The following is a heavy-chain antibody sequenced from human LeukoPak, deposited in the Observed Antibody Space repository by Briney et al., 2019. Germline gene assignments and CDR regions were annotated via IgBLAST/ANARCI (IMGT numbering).Heavy chain of an antibody. CDR3: ASIRGYYFRIFDY. D-gene: IGHD3-22*01. CDR1: GGSISSSSYY. CDR2: IYYSGST. Sequence: SETQSLTCTVSGGSISSSSYYWGWIRQPPGKGLEWIGSIYYSGSTYYNPSLKSRVTISVDTSKNQFSLKLSSVTAADTAVYYCASIRGYYFRIFDYWGQGTLVTVSS. V-gene: IGHV4-39*01. J-gene: IGHJ4*02.